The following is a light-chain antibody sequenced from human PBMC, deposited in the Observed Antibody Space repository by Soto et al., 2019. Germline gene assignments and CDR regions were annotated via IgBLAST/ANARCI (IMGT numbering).Light chain of an antibody. J-gene: IGKJ2*01. V-gene: IGKV1-9*01. CDR1: QGTNNY. CDR3: QQLNSYPYT. CDR2: AAS. Sequence: DIQLTQSPSFLSASVGDRVTITCRASQGTNNYLAWYQQQPGKAPKVLIYAASTLPSGVPSRFSGSGSGTEFTLTISSLQPEDFATYYCQQLNSYPYTFGQGTKLENK.